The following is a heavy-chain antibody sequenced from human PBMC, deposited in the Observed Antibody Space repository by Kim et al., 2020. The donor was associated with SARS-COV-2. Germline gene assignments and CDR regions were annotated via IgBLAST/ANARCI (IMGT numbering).Heavy chain of an antibody. Sequence: GGSLRLSCAASGFTFSSYDMHWVRQATGKGLEWVSAIGTAGDTYYPGSVKGRFTISRENAKNSLYLQMNSLRAGDTAVYYCARGRGSGGSGWEYYYYGMDVWGQGTTVTVSS. CDR2: IGTAGDT. CDR3: ARGRGSGGSGWEYYYYGMDV. V-gene: IGHV3-13*01. J-gene: IGHJ6*02. CDR1: GFTFSSYD. D-gene: IGHD2-15*01.